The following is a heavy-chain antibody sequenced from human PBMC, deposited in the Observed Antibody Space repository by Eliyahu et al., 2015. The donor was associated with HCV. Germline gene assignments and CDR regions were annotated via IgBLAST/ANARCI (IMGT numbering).Heavy chain of an antibody. V-gene: IGHV1-69*01. Sequence: EVKKPGSSVKVSCKASGGTFSSYAISWVRQAPGQGLEWMGGIIPIFGTANYAQKFQGRVTITADESTSTAYMELSSLRSEDTAVYYCARPSSPYYYGSGSRYSQYPHDYYYYGMDVWGQGTTVTVSS. D-gene: IGHD3-10*01. CDR2: IIPIFGTA. J-gene: IGHJ6*02. CDR1: GGTFSSYA. CDR3: ARPSSPYYYGSGSRYSQYPHDYYYYGMDV.